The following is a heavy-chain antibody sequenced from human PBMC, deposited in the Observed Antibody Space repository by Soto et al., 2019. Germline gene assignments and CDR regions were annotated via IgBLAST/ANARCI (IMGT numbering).Heavy chain of an antibody. V-gene: IGHV4-59*01. Sequence: SETLSLTCTVSGGSISSFYWSWIRQPPGKGLEWIGYIYNSGSTNYNPSLKSRVTISVDTSKNQFSLKLSSVTAADTAVYYCASSTPRLAAAGFVYWGRGTLVTVSS. CDR1: GGSISSFY. CDR3: ASSTPRLAAAGFVY. D-gene: IGHD6-13*01. CDR2: IYNSGST. J-gene: IGHJ4*02.